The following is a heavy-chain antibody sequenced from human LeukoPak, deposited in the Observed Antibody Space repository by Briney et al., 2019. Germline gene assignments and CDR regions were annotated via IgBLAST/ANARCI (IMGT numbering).Heavy chain of an antibody. V-gene: IGHV3-74*01. Sequence: GGSLRLSCAASGFTFSSYWMHWVRQAPGKGLVWVSRINSDGSSTSYADSVKGRFTISKDNAKNTLNLQMNSLRAEVTAVYYCARDGEGAAAAYFQHWGQGTLVTVSS. CDR2: INSDGSST. CDR1: GFTFSSYW. J-gene: IGHJ1*01. D-gene: IGHD6-13*01. CDR3: ARDGEGAAAAYFQH.